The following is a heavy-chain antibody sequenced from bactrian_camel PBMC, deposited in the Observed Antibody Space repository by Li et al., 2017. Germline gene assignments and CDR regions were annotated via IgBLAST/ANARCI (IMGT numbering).Heavy chain of an antibody. CDR3: ASSSSVGAVVFGRCPVRASY. Sequence: VQLVESGGGSVQAGGSLRLSCAASGYTAVINYMGWIRQSPGNEREVLAAIYTRDGTAHYADSVKGRFTFSHDNANDTTFLQMNSLMPEDSAMYYCASSSSVGAVVFGRCPVRASYWGQGTQVTVS. D-gene: IGHD2*01. CDR2: IYTRDGTA. V-gene: IGHV3S54*01. J-gene: IGHJ4*01. CDR1: GYTAVINY.